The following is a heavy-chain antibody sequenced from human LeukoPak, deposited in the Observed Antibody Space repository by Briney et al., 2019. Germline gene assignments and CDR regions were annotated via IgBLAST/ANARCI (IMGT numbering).Heavy chain of an antibody. CDR2: ISGSGGST. D-gene: IGHD3-3*01. V-gene: IGHV3-23*01. CDR1: GFTFSSYG. J-gene: IGHJ1*01. Sequence: GGPLRLSCAASGFTFSSYGMSWVRQAPGKGLEWVSAISGSGGSTYYADSVKGRFTISRDNSKNTLYLQMNSLRAEDTAVYYCAKASPYYDFWSAKSWYFQHWGQGTLVTVSS. CDR3: AKASPYYDFWSAKSWYFQH.